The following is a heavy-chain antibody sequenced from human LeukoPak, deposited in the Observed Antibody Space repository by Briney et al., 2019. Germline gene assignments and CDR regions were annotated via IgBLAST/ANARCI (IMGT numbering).Heavy chain of an antibody. CDR3: ATNTSDTAFDY. D-gene: IGHD6-19*01. CDR2: IYYSGST. CDR1: GGSITSGRYY. Sequence: SETLSLTCAVSGGSITSGRYYWGWIRQPPRKGLEWIGSIYYSGSTSYNPSLKSRVTISVDTSKNQFSLRLSSVTAADTAVYYCATNTSDTAFDYWGPGTLVTVSS. V-gene: IGHV4-39*01. J-gene: IGHJ4*02.